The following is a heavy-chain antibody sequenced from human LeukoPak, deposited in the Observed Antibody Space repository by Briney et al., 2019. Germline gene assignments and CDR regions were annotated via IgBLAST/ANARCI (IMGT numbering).Heavy chain of an antibody. CDR1: GFTFSNAW. CDR2: IKTKTDGGPT. J-gene: IGHJ3*02. Sequence: GGSLRLSCAASGFTFSNAWMNWVRQAPGKGLEWVGRIKTKTDGGPTDYAAPVKGRFTISRDDSKNTLYLQMSSLKTEDTAVYYCTTNDAFDIWGQGTMVTVSS. CDR3: TTNDAFDI. V-gene: IGHV3-15*01.